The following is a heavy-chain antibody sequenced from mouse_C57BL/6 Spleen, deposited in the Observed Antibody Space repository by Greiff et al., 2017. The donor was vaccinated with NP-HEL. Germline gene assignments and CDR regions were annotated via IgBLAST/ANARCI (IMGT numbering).Heavy chain of an antibody. CDR3: ARDEDKGYFDY. Sequence: EVNLVESGGGLVKPGGSLKLSCAASGFTFSSYAMSWVRQTPEKRLEWVATISDGGSYTYSPDNVKGRFTISRDNAKNNLYLQMSHLKSEDTAMYYCARDEDKGYFDYWGQGTTLTVSS. CDR1: GFTFSSYA. D-gene: IGHD3-3*01. V-gene: IGHV5-4*01. CDR2: ISDGGSYT. J-gene: IGHJ2*01.